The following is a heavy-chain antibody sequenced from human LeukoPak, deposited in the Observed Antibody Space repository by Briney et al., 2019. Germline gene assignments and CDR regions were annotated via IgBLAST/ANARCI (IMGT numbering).Heavy chain of an antibody. CDR1: GYTFTGYY. Sequence: ASVKVSCKASGYTFTGYYMHWVRQAPGQGLEWMGWINPNSGGTNYAQKFQGWITMTRDTSISTAYMELSRLRSDDTAVYYCARGQSIAAAGIDYWGQGTLVTVSS. D-gene: IGHD6-13*01. CDR3: ARGQSIAAAGIDY. CDR2: INPNSGGT. J-gene: IGHJ4*02. V-gene: IGHV1-2*04.